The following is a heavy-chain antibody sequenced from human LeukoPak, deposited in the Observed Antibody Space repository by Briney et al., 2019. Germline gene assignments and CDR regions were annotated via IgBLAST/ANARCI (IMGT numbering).Heavy chain of an antibody. J-gene: IGHJ3*01. D-gene: IGHD3-22*01. Sequence: GESLKISCKGSGYIFTRYRIGWVRQMPGRGLEWMGIIYPGDSNIRYSPSFQGQVSISADKSISTAYLQWSSLQASDTAMYYCARHRDSSGFPAAFDLWGQGTLVTVSS. CDR2: IYPGDSNI. CDR3: ARHRDSSGFPAAFDL. V-gene: IGHV5-51*01. CDR1: GYIFTRYR.